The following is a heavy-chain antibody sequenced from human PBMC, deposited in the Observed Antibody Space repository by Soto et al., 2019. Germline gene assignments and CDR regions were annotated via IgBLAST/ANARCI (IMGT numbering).Heavy chain of an antibody. D-gene: IGHD6-13*01. CDR1: GGSISSGDYS. CDR3: NSRQQLVRNY. J-gene: IGHJ4*02. V-gene: IGHV4-30-2*01. CDR2: IYHSGST. Sequence: QLQLQESGSGLVKPSQTLSLTCAVSGGSISSGDYSWSWIRQPPGKGLEWIGYIYHSGSTYYNPPCKSRVNLPVDRSKNQFSLTLSSVPAAETDVYYCNSRQQLVRNYWGQGTLVTVSS.